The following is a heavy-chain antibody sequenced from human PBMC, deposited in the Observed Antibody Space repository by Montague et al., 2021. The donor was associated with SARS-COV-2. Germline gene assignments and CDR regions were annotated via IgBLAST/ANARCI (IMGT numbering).Heavy chain of an antibody. CDR3: ARHSPVAMIVVVISGRFDY. CDR1: GGSISSSSYY. Sequence: SETLSLTCTVSGGSISSSSYYWGWIRQPPGMGREWIGSIYYSGSTYYNPSLKGRVTISVDTSKNKFSLKLSTVTAADTAVYYCARHSPVAMIVVVISGRFDYWGQGTLVTVSS. V-gene: IGHV4-39*01. D-gene: IGHD3-22*01. CDR2: IYYSGST. J-gene: IGHJ4*02.